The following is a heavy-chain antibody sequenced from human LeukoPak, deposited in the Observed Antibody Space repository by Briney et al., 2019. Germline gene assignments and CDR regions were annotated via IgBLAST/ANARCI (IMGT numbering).Heavy chain of an antibody. CDR2: IIPIFGTA. J-gene: IGHJ4*02. V-gene: IGHV1-69*13. D-gene: IGHD6-13*01. Sequence: SVKVSCKASGGTFSSYAISWVRQAPGQGLEWMGGIIPIFGTANYAQKFQGRVTITADESTSTAYMELSSLRSEDTAVYYCARFGRGYSSRRGYFDYWGQGTLVTVSS. CDR1: GGTFSSYA. CDR3: ARFGRGYSSRRGYFDY.